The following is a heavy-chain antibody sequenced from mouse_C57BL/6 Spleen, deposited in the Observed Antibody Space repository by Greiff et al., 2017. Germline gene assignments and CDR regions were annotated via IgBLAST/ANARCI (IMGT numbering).Heavy chain of an antibody. Sequence: VQLVESGPGLVAPSQSLSITCTVSGFSFTRYGVSWVSQPPGKGLEWLGVIWGDGSTNYHSALISRLSLSKDKSKSQCSLKLNRLQTEDTATYYCAWLRDALYAMDCWGQGTSVTVSS. CDR1: GFSFTRYG. D-gene: IGHD2-2*01. CDR3: AWLRDALYAMDC. V-gene: IGHV2-3*01. CDR2: IWGDGST. J-gene: IGHJ4*01.